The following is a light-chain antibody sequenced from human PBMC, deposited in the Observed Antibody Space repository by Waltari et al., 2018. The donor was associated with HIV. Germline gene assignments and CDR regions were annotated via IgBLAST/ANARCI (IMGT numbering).Light chain of an antibody. J-gene: IGLJ3*02. Sequence: QSVLTQPPSASGTPGQRVTISCSGSSSNIGSNYIYWYQQLPGTAPKLLIYRNNQRPSVVPDRFSGSKSGTSASLAISGLRSEDEADYSCAAWDDSLSGWVVGGGTKLTVL. CDR2: RNN. CDR3: AAWDDSLSGWV. V-gene: IGLV1-47*01. CDR1: SSNIGSNY.